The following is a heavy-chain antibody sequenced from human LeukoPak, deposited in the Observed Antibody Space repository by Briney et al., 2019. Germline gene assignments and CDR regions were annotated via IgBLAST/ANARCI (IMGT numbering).Heavy chain of an antibody. Sequence: GGSVRLSCAAYGFTFSTYWMHWVRQDPGKGLVWVSSIKTDGSSTYYADSVKGRFIISRDNAKNTLCLQMNSLRAEDTAVYYCARLVSPNDAFDIWGQGTMVTVSS. CDR1: GFTFSTYW. V-gene: IGHV3-74*01. CDR2: IKTDGSST. D-gene: IGHD3-9*01. J-gene: IGHJ3*02. CDR3: ARLVSPNDAFDI.